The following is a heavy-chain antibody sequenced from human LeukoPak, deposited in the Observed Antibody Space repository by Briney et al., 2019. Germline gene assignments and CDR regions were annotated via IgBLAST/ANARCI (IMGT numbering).Heavy chain of an antibody. J-gene: IGHJ4*02. CDR3: ARDYYGSGWYGDY. CDR2: IKQDRSEK. Sequence: GGSVRLSCAASGFTFGIYWMSWARQAPGKGLEWVANIKQDRSEKFYVNSVKARFTLSRDNARNSLFLQVNSLRAEDTAVYYCARDYYGSGWYGDYWGQGTLVAVSS. D-gene: IGHD6-19*01. CDR1: GFTFGIYW. V-gene: IGHV3-7*04.